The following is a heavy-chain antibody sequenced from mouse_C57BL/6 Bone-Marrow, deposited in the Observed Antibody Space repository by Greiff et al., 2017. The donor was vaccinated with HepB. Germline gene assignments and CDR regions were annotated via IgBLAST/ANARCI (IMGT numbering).Heavy chain of an antibody. J-gene: IGHJ4*01. CDR2: INYDGSST. Sequence: EVKLEESEGGLVQPGSSMKLSCTASGFTFSDYYMAWVRQVPEKGLEWVANINYDGSSTYYLDSLKSRFFISSDNAKNILYLQMSSLKSEDTATYYCARDRGVTTRTRLYAMDYWGQGTSVTVSS. V-gene: IGHV5-16*01. CDR1: GFTFSDYY. D-gene: IGHD2-2*01. CDR3: ARDRGVTTRTRLYAMDY.